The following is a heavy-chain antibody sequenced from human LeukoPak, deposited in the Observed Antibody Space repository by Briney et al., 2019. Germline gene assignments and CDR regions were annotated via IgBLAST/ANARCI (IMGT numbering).Heavy chain of an antibody. CDR2: IKQDGSEK. D-gene: IGHD2-15*01. J-gene: IGHJ4*02. CDR3: ARINCSGGSCYSFPYYFDY. CDR1: GFTFSSYW. Sequence: GGSLRLSCGAPGFTFSSYWMSWVRQAPGKGLEWVANIKQDGSEKYYVDSVKGRFTISRDNAKNSLYLQMNSLRAEDTAVYYCARINCSGGSCYSFPYYFDYWGQGTLVTVS. V-gene: IGHV3-7*01.